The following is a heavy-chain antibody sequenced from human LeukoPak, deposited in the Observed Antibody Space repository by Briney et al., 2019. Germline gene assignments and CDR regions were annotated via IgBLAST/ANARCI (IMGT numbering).Heavy chain of an antibody. CDR2: IIPILGIA. D-gene: IGHD5-12*01. CDR1: GGTFSSYA. V-gene: IGHV1-69*04. Sequence: SVKVSCKASGGTFSSYAISWVRQAPGQGLEWMGRIIPILGIANYAQKFQGRVTITADKSTSTAYMELSSLRSEDTAVYYRARVDIEMATIGPDLEYYYYGMDVWGQGTTVTVSS. CDR3: ARVDIEMATIGPDLEYYYYGMDV. J-gene: IGHJ6*02.